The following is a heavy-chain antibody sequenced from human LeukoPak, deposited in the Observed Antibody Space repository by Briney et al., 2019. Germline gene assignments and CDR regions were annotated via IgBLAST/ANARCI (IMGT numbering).Heavy chain of an antibody. V-gene: IGHV4-39*07. Sequence: SETLSLTCTVSGGSISSYYWGWIRQPPGKGLEWIGNFFYRGTTYYNPSLKSRVTISVDTSKNQFSLKLSSVTAADTAVYYCARDSGGYYGSKYWGQGTLVTVSS. CDR1: GGSISSYY. CDR3: ARDSGGYYGSKY. CDR2: FFYRGTT. J-gene: IGHJ4*02. D-gene: IGHD3-10*01.